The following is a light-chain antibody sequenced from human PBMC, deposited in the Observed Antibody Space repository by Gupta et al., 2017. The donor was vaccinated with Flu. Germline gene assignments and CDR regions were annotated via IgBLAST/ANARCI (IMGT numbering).Light chain of an antibody. CDR3: LQDYNYPRT. J-gene: IGKJ3*01. V-gene: IGKV1-6*01. Sequence: AIQMTQSPSSLSAFVGDRVTITCRASQGIRSDLGWYQQKPGRAPKLLIYAASTLQSGVPSRFSGGGSGTDFTLTINSQQPEDCATYYCLQDYNYPRTFGPGTRVEIK. CDR1: QGIRSD. CDR2: AAS.